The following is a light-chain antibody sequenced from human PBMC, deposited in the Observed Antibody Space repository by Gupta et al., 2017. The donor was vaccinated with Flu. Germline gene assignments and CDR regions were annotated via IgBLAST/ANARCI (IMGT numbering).Light chain of an antibody. Sequence: HLAVTQAPSASASLGASVKLTCTLSSEYIIYPIAWHQQYPEKAPRFLMRVNSDGSYKKADGLPDRFLGSSSGAERYLTILSLQVEDEADYYCQTWGTGIRIFGPGTKVSVL. CDR3: QTWGTGIRI. V-gene: IGLV4-69*01. CDR1: SEYIIYP. J-gene: IGLJ1*01. CDR2: VNSDGSY.